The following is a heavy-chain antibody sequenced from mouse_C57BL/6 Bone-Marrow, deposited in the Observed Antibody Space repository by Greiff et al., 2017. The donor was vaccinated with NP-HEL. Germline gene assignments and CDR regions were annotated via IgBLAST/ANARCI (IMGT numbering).Heavy chain of an antibody. CDR2: IRNKANGYTT. CDR1: GFTFTDYY. Sequence: VQLKESGGGLVQPGGSLSLSCAASGFTFTDYYMSWVRQPPGKALEWLGFIRNKANGYTTEYSASVKGRFTISRDNSQSILYLQMNALRAEDSATYYCARGERAWFAYWGQGTLVTVSA. J-gene: IGHJ3*01. V-gene: IGHV7-3*01. CDR3: ARGERAWFAY.